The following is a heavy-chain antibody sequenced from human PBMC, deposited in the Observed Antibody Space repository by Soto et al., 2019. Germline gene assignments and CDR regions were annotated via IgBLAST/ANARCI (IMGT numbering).Heavy chain of an antibody. Sequence: QVQLVQSGAEVKEPGSSVNVSCKTSGGTFGNTAVTWVRQAPGQGLEWIGGIVPMFGTANYAQKFQGRVTITADESTSTAYMELSSLRSDDTAVFYCARDGEPVFGFWSGPLGGGRFDHWGQGILV. CDR3: ARDGEPVFGFWSGPLGGGRFDH. CDR2: IVPMFGTA. CDR1: GGTFGNTA. J-gene: IGHJ5*02. V-gene: IGHV1-69*12. D-gene: IGHD3-3*01.